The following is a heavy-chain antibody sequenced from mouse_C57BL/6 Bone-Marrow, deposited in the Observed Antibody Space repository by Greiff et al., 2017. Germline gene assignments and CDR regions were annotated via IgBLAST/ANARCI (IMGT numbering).Heavy chain of an antibody. V-gene: IGHV1-61*01. J-gene: IGHJ2*01. CDR1: GYTFTSYW. CDR2: IYPSDSET. Sequence: VKLQQPGAELVRPGSSVKLSCKASGYTFTSYWMDWVKQRPGQGLEWIGNIYPSDSETHYNQKFKDKATLTVDKSSSTAYMQLSSLTSEDSAVYYCARLLGRDYWGQGTTLTVSS. D-gene: IGHD4-1*01. CDR3: ARLLGRDY.